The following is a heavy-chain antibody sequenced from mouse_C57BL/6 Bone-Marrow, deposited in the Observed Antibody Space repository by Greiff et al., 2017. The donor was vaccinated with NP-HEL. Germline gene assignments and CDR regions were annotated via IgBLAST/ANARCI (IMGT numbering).Heavy chain of an antibody. Sequence: QVQLKQSGAELMKPGASVKLSCKATGYTFTGYWIEWVKQRPGHGLEWIGEILPGSGSTNYNEKFKGKATFTADTSSNTAYMQLSSLTTEDSAIYYCARVPYYYGSSRSFLYYFDYWGQGTTLTVSS. CDR1: GYTFTGYW. CDR2: ILPGSGST. CDR3: ARVPYYYGSSRSFLYYFDY. V-gene: IGHV1-9*01. D-gene: IGHD1-1*01. J-gene: IGHJ2*01.